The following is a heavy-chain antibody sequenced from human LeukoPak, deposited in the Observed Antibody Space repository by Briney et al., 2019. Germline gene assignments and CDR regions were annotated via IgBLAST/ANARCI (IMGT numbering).Heavy chain of an antibody. CDR2: IKEDGSEK. V-gene: IGHV3-7*01. CDR3: TRDSSGYQ. CDR1: GFTFSTYW. Sequence: GGSLRLSCAASGFTFSTYWMSWVRQAPGKGLEWVANIKEDGSEKYYGDSVKGRFTISRDNAKNSLYLQMNSLRAEDTAVYYCTRDSSGYQWGQGTLVTVSS. D-gene: IGHD3-22*01. J-gene: IGHJ4*02.